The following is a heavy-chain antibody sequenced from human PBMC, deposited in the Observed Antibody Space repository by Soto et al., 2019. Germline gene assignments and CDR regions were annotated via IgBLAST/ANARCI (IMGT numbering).Heavy chain of an antibody. Sequence: QVQLQESGPGLVKPSETLSLTCTVSGGSISSYYWSWIRQPPGKGLEWIGYIYYSGSTNYNPSLKSRVTISVDTSKNQFSLKLSSVTAADTAVYYCARQSVGLYGSGSYFDYWGQGTLVTVSS. D-gene: IGHD3-10*01. J-gene: IGHJ4*02. CDR3: ARQSVGLYGSGSYFDY. V-gene: IGHV4-59*08. CDR2: IYYSGST. CDR1: GGSISSYY.